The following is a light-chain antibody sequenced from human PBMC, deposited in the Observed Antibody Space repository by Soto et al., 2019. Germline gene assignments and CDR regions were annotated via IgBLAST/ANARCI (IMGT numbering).Light chain of an antibody. Sequence: QSALTQPASVSGSPGQSIAISCTGTSSDVGSSNLVSWYQQHPDKAPKLIIFEGGRRPSGVSGRFSGSKSGNTASLTISGLQAEDEADYYCCSFAPSSTFYVFGTGTKLTVL. V-gene: IGLV2-23*01. J-gene: IGLJ1*01. CDR1: SSDVGSSNL. CDR2: EGG. CDR3: CSFAPSSTFYV.